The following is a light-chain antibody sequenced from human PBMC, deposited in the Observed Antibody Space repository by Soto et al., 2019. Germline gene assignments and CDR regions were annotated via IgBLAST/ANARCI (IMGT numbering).Light chain of an antibody. CDR3: CSYAGSYTPRV. CDR2: DVS. CDR1: SSDVGGYNY. J-gene: IGLJ1*01. V-gene: IGLV2-11*01. Sequence: QSALAQPRSVSGSPGQSVTISCSGTSSDVGGYNYVSWYQQHPGKAPKLMIYDVSKRPSGVPDRFSGSKSGNTASLTISGLQAEDEADYYRCSYAGSYTPRVFGTGTKVTVL.